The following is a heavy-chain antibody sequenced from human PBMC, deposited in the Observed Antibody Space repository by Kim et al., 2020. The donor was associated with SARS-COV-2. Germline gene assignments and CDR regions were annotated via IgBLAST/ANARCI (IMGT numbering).Heavy chain of an antibody. CDR1: GFTFSSYW. J-gene: IGHJ3*02. Sequence: GSLRLSCAASGFTFSSYWMTWVRLAPGKGLEWVANIKQDGNQKYYVDSVKGRFTISRDNAKNSLYLQMNSLRAEDTAVYYCARDGDLYSSGKDAFDIWG. CDR3: ARDGDLYSSGKDAFDI. V-gene: IGHV3-7*01. D-gene: IGHD6-19*01. CDR2: IKQDGNQK.